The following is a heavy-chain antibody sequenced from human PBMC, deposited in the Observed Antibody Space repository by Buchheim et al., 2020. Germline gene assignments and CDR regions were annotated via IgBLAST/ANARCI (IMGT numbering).Heavy chain of an antibody. Sequence: EVQLVESGGGLVLPGGSLRLSCAVAGFTFSSFEMNWVRQAPGKGLEWVSYISSSGSTKYYADSVKGRFTISRDNPENSMYPQMNSLRVEDTAAYYCASLKGRTETGYGMDVWGQGTT. D-gene: IGHD1-1*01. J-gene: IGHJ6*02. CDR3: ASLKGRTETGYGMDV. CDR2: ISSSGSTK. V-gene: IGHV3-48*03. CDR1: GFTFSSFE.